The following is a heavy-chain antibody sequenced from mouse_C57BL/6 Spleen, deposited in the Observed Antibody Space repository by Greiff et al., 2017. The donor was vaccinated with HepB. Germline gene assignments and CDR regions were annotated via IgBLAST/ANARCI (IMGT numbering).Heavy chain of an antibody. CDR1: GFTFTDYY. Sequence: EVKVEESGGGLVQPGGSLSLSCAASGFTFTDYYMSWVRQPPGKALEWLGFIRNKANGYTTEYSASVKGRFTISRDNSQSILYLQMNALRAEDSATYYCARSITTVVDWYFDVWGTGTTVTVSS. D-gene: IGHD1-1*01. CDR3: ARSITTVVDWYFDV. CDR2: IRNKANGYTT. V-gene: IGHV7-3*01. J-gene: IGHJ1*03.